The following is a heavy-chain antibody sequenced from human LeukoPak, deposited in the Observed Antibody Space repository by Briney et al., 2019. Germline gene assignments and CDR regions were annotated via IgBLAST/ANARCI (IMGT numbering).Heavy chain of an antibody. D-gene: IGHD4-23*01. J-gene: IGHJ4*02. V-gene: IGHV1-69*05. CDR2: IIPIFGTA. CDR3: ARGDYGGNSRFHY. Sequence: SVKVSCKASGGTFSSYAISWVRQAPGQGLEWMGGIIPIFGTANYAQKFQGRVTMTRDMSTSTVYMELSSLRSEDTAVYYCARGDYGGNSRFHYWGQGTLVTVSS. CDR1: GGTFSSYA.